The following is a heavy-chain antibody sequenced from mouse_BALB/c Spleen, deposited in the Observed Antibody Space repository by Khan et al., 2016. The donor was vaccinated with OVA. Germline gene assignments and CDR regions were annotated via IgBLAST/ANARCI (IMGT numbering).Heavy chain of an antibody. Sequence: VQLKQSGAELVKSGASVRLSCTASGFNITDTYMHWVKQRPEQGLEWIGRVYPANGNTKYDPKFQGKATITADTSSNTAYLQLSSLTSEDTAVYYCAREYGDVFAYWGQGTLVTVSA. J-gene: IGHJ3*01. D-gene: IGHD1-1*01. CDR2: VYPANGNT. V-gene: IGHV14-3*02. CDR1: GFNITDTY. CDR3: AREYGDVFAY.